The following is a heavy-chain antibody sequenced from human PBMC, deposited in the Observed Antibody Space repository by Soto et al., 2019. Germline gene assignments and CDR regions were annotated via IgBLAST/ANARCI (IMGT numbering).Heavy chain of an antibody. CDR1: SGPSSSHN. CDR3: VRQGIGNLHGLVDV. D-gene: IGHD1-1*01. J-gene: IGHJ6*02. CDR2: VYSTGCT. Sequence: QVQLQQSGPGLVKPAETLSLTCSVSSGPSSSHNWGWIRQPPGRGLEWIGYVYSTGCTSYNPSLKSPVTTSADTSTNHTSLTLTSVTAADTAVYYCVRQGIGNLHGLVDVWGQGTTVRVSS. V-gene: IGHV4-59*08.